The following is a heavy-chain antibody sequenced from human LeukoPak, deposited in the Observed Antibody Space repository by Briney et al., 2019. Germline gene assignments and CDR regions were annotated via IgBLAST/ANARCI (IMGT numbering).Heavy chain of an antibody. CDR1: GFTFSSYG. V-gene: IGHV3-30*18. Sequence: GRSLRLSCAASGFTFSSYGMHWVRQAPGKGLEGVAVISYDGSNKYYAHSVKGRFNISRDNSKNTLYLQMNSLRAEDTAVYYCAKGRYCSSTSCYWTPVYGMDVWGKGTTVTVSS. J-gene: IGHJ6*04. D-gene: IGHD2-2*01. CDR3: AKGRYCSSTSCYWTPVYGMDV. CDR2: ISYDGSNK.